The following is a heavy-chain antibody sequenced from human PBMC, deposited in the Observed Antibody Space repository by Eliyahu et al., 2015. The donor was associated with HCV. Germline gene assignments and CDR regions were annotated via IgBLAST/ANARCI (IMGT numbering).Heavy chain of an antibody. CDR1: GASXSSYY. V-gene: IGHV4-59*12. CDR3: ASGGGGIAVAGTGGWFDP. D-gene: IGHD6-19*01. J-gene: IGHJ5*02. Sequence: QVQLQESGPGLVKPSETLSLTCTVAGASXSSYYWXWIRQPPGKGLDGVAXXYFPXTXHYNPPLKSRVTMSLDTSKNQLSLKLSSVTAADTAVYYCASGGGGIAVAGTGGWFDPWGQGTLVTVSS. CDR2: XYFPXTX.